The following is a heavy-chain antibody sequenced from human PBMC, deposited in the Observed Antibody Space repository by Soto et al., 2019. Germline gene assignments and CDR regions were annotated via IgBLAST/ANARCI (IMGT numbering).Heavy chain of an antibody. J-gene: IGHJ4*02. D-gene: IGHD2-2*01. CDR3: ARAEDCSSTSCYEH. Sequence: QVQLVQSGAEVKKPGSSVKVSCKASGGTFSSYTISWVRQAPGQGLEWMGRIIPILGIANYAQKFQGRVTITADKSTSTAYMELSSLRSEDTAVYYCARAEDCSSTSCYEHWGQGTLVTVSS. CDR1: GGTFSSYT. V-gene: IGHV1-69*02. CDR2: IIPILGIA.